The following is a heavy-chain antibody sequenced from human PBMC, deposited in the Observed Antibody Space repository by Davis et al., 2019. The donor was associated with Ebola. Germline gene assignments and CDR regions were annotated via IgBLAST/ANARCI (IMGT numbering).Heavy chain of an antibody. Sequence: GESLKISCAASGFTFSSYGMHWVRQAPGKGLEWVAVIWYDGSNKYYADSVKGRFTISRDNSKNTLYLQMNSLRAEDTAVYYCAKDPTRRYFDWLLSQRPLYYYYYGMDVWGQGTTVTVSS. CDR1: GFTFSSYG. CDR3: AKDPTRRYFDWLLSQRPLYYYYYGMDV. CDR2: IWYDGSNK. J-gene: IGHJ6*02. V-gene: IGHV3-30*02. D-gene: IGHD3-9*01.